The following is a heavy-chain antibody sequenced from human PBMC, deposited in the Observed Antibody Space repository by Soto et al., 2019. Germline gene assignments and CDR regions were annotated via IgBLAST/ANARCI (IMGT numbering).Heavy chain of an antibody. CDR3: ARDWCGQVALPHYYYGMDV. Sequence: QVQLQESGPGLVKPSGTLSLTCAVSGGSISSSNWWSWVRQPPGKGLEWIGEIYHSGSTNNNPSLKSRVTIAVDKSKNQFSLKLSSVTAADTAVYYCARDWCGQVALPHYYYGMDVWGQGTTVTVSS. CDR2: IYHSGST. D-gene: IGHD5-12*01. CDR1: GGSISSSNW. J-gene: IGHJ6*02. V-gene: IGHV4-4*02.